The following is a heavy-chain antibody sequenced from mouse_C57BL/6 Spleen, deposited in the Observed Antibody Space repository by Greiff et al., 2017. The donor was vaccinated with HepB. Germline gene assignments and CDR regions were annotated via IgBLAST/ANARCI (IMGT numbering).Heavy chain of an antibody. CDR1: GYTFTSYW. D-gene: IGHD1-1*01. Sequence: QVQLQQPGAELVMPGASVKLSCKASGYTFTSYWMHWVKQRPGQGLEWIGEIDPSDSYTNYNQKFKGKSTLTVDKSSSTAYMQLSSLTSEDSAVYYCARRNYYGSSPDYWGQGTTLTVSS. V-gene: IGHV1-69*01. J-gene: IGHJ2*01. CDR3: ARRNYYGSSPDY. CDR2: IDPSDSYT.